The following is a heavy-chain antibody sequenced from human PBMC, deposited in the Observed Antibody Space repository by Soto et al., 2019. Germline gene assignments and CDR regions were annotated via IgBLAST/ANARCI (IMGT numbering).Heavy chain of an antibody. CDR3: ARPPGNYDFWSGLDY. D-gene: IGHD3-3*01. J-gene: IGHJ4*02. V-gene: IGHV1-18*01. Sequence: ASVKVSCKASGYTFTSYCISWVRQAPGQGLEWMGWISAYNDNTNYAQKLQGRVTMTTDTSTSTAYMELRSLRSDDTAVYYCARPPGNYDFWSGLDYWGQGTLVTVS. CDR1: GYTFTSYC. CDR2: ISAYNDNT.